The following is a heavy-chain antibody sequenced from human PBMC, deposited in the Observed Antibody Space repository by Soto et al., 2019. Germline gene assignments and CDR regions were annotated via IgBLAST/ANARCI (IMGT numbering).Heavy chain of an antibody. V-gene: IGHV5-51*01. CDR2: IYPGDSDT. CDR1: GYRFTRYL. CDR3: ARPRSSSRNYYGMDV. D-gene: IGHD6-13*01. J-gene: IGHJ6*02. Sequence: GESLNLSCKGSGYRFTRYLIGWVRQMPGKGLEWMGIIYPGDSDTRYSPSFQGQVTISADKSISTAYLQWSSLKASDTAMYYCARPRSSSRNYYGMDVWGQGTTVTVSS.